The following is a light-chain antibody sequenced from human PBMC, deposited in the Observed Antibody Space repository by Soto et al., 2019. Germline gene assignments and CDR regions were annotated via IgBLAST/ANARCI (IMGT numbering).Light chain of an antibody. CDR1: QSISSY. CDR2: AAT. CDR3: QQSYSTPT. J-gene: IGKJ1*01. Sequence: DIQMTQSPSTLSASIGDRVTITCRASQSISSYLNWYQQKPGKVPKLLIHAATNLESGVPSRFSGSGSGADFTLTISSLQPEDFATYYCQQSYSTPTFGQGTKVDIK. V-gene: IGKV1-39*01.